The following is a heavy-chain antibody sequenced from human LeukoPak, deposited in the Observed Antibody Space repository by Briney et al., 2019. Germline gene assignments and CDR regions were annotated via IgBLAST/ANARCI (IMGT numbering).Heavy chain of an antibody. J-gene: IGHJ4*02. CDR1: GFSISSKY. D-gene: IGHD4-17*01. CDR2: IYSGGRT. CDR3: AREHDYGALS. Sequence: GGSLRLSCAASGFSISSKYMSWVRQAPGKGLEWISVIYSGGRTYYADSVKGRFTISRDNAKNSLYLQMNSLRAEDTAVYYCAREHDYGALSWGQGTLVTVSS. V-gene: IGHV3-66*01.